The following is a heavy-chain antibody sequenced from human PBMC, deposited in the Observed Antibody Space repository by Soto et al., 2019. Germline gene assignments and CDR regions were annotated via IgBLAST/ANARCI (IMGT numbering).Heavy chain of an antibody. CDR1: GDSISSSSYS. V-gene: IGHV4-39*01. J-gene: IGHJ4*02. CDR2: IYYSGST. D-gene: IGHD6-19*01. Sequence: SETLSLTCTVSGDSISSSSYSWGWIRQPPGKGLEWIGTIYYSGSTYYNPSLKSRVTISVDTSKKQFSLKLSSVTAADTAVYYCARHALNGDGWRHYFDYWGQGTLVTVSS. CDR3: ARHALNGDGWRHYFDY.